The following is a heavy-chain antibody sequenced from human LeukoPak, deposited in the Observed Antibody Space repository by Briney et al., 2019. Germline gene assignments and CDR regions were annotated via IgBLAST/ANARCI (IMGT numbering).Heavy chain of an antibody. Sequence: GGSLRLSCAASGFTFDDYGMSWVRQAPGKGLEWVSGINWNGGSTGYADFVKGRFTISRDNAKNSLYLQMNSLRAEDTALYYCARTAYHDFWSGYEFDPWGQGTLVTVSS. V-gene: IGHV3-20*04. D-gene: IGHD3-3*01. CDR3: ARTAYHDFWSGYEFDP. CDR2: INWNGGST. J-gene: IGHJ5*02. CDR1: GFTFDDYG.